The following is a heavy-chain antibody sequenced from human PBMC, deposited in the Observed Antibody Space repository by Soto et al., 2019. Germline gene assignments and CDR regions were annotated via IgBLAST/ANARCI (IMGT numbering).Heavy chain of an antibody. J-gene: IGHJ5*02. CDR2: IYYSGST. V-gene: IGHV4-59*01. Sequence: SETLSLTCTVSGGSISSYYWSWIRQPPGKGLEWIGYIYYSGSTNYNPSLKSRVTISVDTSKNQFSLKLSSVTAADTAVYYCARAVTGIAVPSWFDPWGQGTLVTVSS. D-gene: IGHD6-19*01. CDR3: ARAVTGIAVPSWFDP. CDR1: GGSISSYY.